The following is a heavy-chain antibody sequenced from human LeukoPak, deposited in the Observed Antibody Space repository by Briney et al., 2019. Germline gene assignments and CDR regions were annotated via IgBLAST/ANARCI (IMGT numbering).Heavy chain of an antibody. Sequence: PGGSLRLSCADSGFTVSSNYMSWVRQAPGKGLEWVSVIYSGGSTYYADSVKGRFTISRDNSKNTLYLQMNSLRAEDTAVYYCARANWNFDWFDPWGLGTLVTVSS. J-gene: IGHJ5*02. CDR2: IYSGGST. CDR1: GFTVSSNY. D-gene: IGHD1-7*01. CDR3: ARANWNFDWFDP. V-gene: IGHV3-53*01.